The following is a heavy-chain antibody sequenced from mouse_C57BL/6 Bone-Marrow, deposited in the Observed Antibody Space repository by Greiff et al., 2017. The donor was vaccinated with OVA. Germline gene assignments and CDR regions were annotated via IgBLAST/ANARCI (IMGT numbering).Heavy chain of an antibody. CDR3: ARERDQGWYFDV. V-gene: IGHV5-4*01. J-gene: IGHJ1*03. CDR2: ISDGGSYT. D-gene: IGHD3-3*01. CDR1: GFTFSSYA. Sequence: EVMLVESGGGLVKPGGSLKLSCAASGFTFSSYAMSWVRQTPEKRLEWVATISDGGSYTYYPDNVKGRFTISRDNAKNNLYLQMSHLKSEDTAMYYCARERDQGWYFDVWGTGTTVTVSS.